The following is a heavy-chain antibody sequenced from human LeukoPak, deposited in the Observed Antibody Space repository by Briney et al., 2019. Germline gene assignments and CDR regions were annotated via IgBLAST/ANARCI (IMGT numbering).Heavy chain of an antibody. CDR1: GFTFSSYW. J-gene: IGHJ4*02. CDR2: IKSDGTSA. Sequence: GGSLRLSCAASGFTFSSYWMHWVRQVPGKGLVWVSRIKSDGTSANYADSVKGRFTMSRDNAKNTLYLQMNSLRAEDTAVYYCAKGSSATRLDYWGQGTLVTVSS. D-gene: IGHD2-15*01. V-gene: IGHV3-74*01. CDR3: AKGSSATRLDY.